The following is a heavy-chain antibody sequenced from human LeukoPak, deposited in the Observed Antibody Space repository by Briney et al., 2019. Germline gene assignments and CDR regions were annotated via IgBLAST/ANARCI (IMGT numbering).Heavy chain of an antibody. J-gene: IGHJ4*02. CDR3: ARILGSSWYDGHYFDY. CDR2: MNPNSGNT. Sequence: ASVKVSCKASGYTFTSYDINWVRQATGQGLEWMGWMNPNSGNTGYAQKFQGRVTMTRNTPISTAYMELSSLRSEDTAVYYCARILGSSWYDGHYFDYWGRGVLVAVSS. CDR1: GYTFTSYD. D-gene: IGHD6-13*01. V-gene: IGHV1-8*01.